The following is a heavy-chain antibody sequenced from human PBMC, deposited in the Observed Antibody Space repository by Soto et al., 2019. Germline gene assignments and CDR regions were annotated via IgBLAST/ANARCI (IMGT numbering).Heavy chain of an antibody. CDR1: GGSISSSNW. D-gene: IGHD4-17*01. CDR2: IYHSGST. Sequence: SETLSLTCAVSGGSISSSNWGSWVRQPPGKGLEWIGEIYHSGSTNYNPSLKSRVTISVDKSTSTAYMELSSLRSEDTAVYYCARDPWSDYGDAARGLWYFDLWGRGTLVTVSS. CDR3: ARDPWSDYGDAARGLWYFDL. J-gene: IGHJ2*01. V-gene: IGHV4-4*02.